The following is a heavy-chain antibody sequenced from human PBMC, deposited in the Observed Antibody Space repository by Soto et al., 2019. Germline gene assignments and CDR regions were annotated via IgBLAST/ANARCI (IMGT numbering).Heavy chain of an antibody. V-gene: IGHV4-4*02. D-gene: IGHD2-8*01. J-gene: IGHJ5*02. Sequence: QVQLQESGPGLVKPSGTLSLTCAVSSGSISTDYWWSWVRQPPGKGLEWIGEVHRSGTTNYIQSLKSRVTMSVDKSGNQVSLELTSVAAADTALYYCARGVSFRWVSWGQGTLVTVSS. CDR1: SGSISTDYW. CDR3: ARGVSFRWVS. CDR2: VHRSGTT.